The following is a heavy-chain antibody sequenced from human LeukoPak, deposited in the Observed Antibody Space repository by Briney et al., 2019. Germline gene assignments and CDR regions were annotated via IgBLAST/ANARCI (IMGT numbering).Heavy chain of an antibody. CDR2: ISWNSGSI. J-gene: IGHJ4*02. D-gene: IGHD3-22*01. CDR3: AVYDSSGYRNFDY. V-gene: IGHV3-9*01. CDR1: GFTFDDYA. Sequence: GRSLRLSCAASGFTFDDYAMHWGRQAPGKGLEWVSGISWNSGSIGYADSVKGRFTISRDNAKNSLYLQMNSLRAEDTALYYCAVYDSSGYRNFDYWGQGTLVTVSS.